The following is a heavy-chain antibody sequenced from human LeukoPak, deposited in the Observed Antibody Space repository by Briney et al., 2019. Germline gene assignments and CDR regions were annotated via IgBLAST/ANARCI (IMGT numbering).Heavy chain of an antibody. V-gene: IGHV3-30*02. D-gene: IGHD3-22*01. CDR1: EFTFSHYG. CDR3: AKGLPFDGSTYFDG. CDR2: IRIDGSNT. Sequence: PGGSLRLSCTASEFTFSHYGMHWVRQAPGKGLEWVTFIRIDGSNTYYGDSVKGRLTISRDNAKRTLYLQMNSLRPEDTAVYYCAKGLPFDGSTYFDGWGQGSLVTVSS. J-gene: IGHJ4*02.